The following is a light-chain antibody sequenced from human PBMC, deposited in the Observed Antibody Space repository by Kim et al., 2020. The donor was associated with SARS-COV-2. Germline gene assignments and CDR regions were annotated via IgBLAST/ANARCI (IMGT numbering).Light chain of an antibody. CDR1: NIGSKA. CDR2: SDN. V-gene: IGLV3-12*01. CDR3: QVWDSSGDHNV. J-gene: IGLJ6*01. Sequence: ATAKRARFNWGGNNIGSKAVDWYQQKPGRDPLVVIYSDNNRPSGIPERFSGSNPGNTTTLTISRLEARDEADYYCQVWDSSGDHNVFGSGTKVTVL.